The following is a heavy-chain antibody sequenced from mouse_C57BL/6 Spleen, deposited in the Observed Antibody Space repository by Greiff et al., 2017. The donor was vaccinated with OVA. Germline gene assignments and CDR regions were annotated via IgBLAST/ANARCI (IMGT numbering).Heavy chain of an antibody. CDR1: GYTFTSYW. D-gene: IGHD1-1*01. CDR2: IYPGNSDT. J-gene: IGHJ4*01. Sequence: EVQLQESGTVLARPGASVKMSCKTSGYTFTSYWMHWVKQRPGQGLEWIGAIYPGNSDTSYNQKFKGKAKLTAVTSASTAYMELSSLTSEDSAVYYCTRSKVATNAMDYWGQGTSVTVSA. V-gene: IGHV1-5*01. CDR3: TRSKVATNAMDY.